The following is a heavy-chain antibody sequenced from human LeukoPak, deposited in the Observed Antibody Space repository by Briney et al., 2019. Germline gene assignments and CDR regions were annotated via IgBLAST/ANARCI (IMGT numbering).Heavy chain of an antibody. CDR3: ARDRGGSSWYYFDN. D-gene: IGHD6-13*01. CDR2: TYYRSKWYN. Sequence: PSQTLSLTCGISGDSVSRDTAAWNWVRQSPSRGLEWLGRTYYRSKWYNDYAVSVKSRITINPDTSKNQFSLQLNSVTPEDTAVYYCARDRGGSSWYYFDNWGQGSLVTVSS. V-gene: IGHV6-1*01. CDR1: GDSVSRDTAA. J-gene: IGHJ4*02.